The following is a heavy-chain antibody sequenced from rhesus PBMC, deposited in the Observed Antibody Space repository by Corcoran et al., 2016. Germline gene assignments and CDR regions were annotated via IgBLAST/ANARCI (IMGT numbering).Heavy chain of an antibody. Sequence: QLQLQESGPGLVKPSETLSVTCAVSGGSISSSYWSWIRQAPGKGLEWIGYIYGSVSSTNYNPSLKSRVTLSVDTSKNQLSLKLSSVTAADTAVYYCASWVGANPGFDYWGQGVLVTVSS. J-gene: IGHJ4*01. CDR1: GGSISSSY. V-gene: IGHV4-169*02. CDR3: ASWVGANPGFDY. CDR2: IYGSVSST. D-gene: IGHD1-44*02.